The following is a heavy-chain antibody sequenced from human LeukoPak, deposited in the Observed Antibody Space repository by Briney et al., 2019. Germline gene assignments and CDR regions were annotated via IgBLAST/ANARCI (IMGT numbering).Heavy chain of an antibody. J-gene: IGHJ4*02. D-gene: IGHD2-2*01. V-gene: IGHV4-59*08. CDR2: IYYSGST. Sequence: SEPLSLTCTVSGGSISSYYWSWIRQPPGKGLEWIGYIYYSGSTNYNPSLRSRVTISVDTSKNQFSLKLSSVTAADTAVYYCARRGTSHWDFDYWGQGTLVTVSS. CDR1: GGSISSYY. CDR3: ARRGTSHWDFDY.